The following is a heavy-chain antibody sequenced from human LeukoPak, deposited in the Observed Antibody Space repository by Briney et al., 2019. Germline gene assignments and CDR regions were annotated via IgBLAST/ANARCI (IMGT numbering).Heavy chain of an antibody. V-gene: IGHV3-33*01. CDR2: IWYDGSNK. CDR3: ARVGLSDCSGGSCYGYYFDY. Sequence: GRSLRLSCAASGFTFSSYGMPWVRQAPGKGLEWVAVIWYDGSNKYYADSVKGRFTISRDNSKNTLYLQMNSLRAEDTAVYYCARVGLSDCSGGSCYGYYFDYWGQGTLVTVSS. CDR1: GFTFSSYG. D-gene: IGHD2-15*01. J-gene: IGHJ4*02.